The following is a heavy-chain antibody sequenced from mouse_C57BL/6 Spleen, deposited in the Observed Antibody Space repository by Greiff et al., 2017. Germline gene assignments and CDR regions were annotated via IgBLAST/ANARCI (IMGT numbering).Heavy chain of an antibody. J-gene: IGHJ4*01. CDR3: AREGYGSKLEAMDY. Sequence: QVQLKQPGAELVKPGASVKLSCKASGYTFTSYWMHWVKQRPGRGLEWIGRIDPNSGGTKYNEKFKSKATLTVDKPSSTAYMQLSSLTSEDSAVYYCAREGYGSKLEAMDYWGQGTSVTVSS. D-gene: IGHD1-1*01. CDR1: GYTFTSYW. V-gene: IGHV1-72*01. CDR2: IDPNSGGT.